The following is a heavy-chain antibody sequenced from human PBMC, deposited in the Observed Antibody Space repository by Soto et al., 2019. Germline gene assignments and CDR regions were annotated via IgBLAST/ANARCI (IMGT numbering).Heavy chain of an antibody. D-gene: IGHD3-9*01. CDR3: AKGDILTGSRQGWDY. V-gene: IGHV3-23*01. Sequence: EVQLLESGGGLVQPGGSLRLSCVASGFTFSSYAMSWVRQAPGRGLECVSSIDGSGAGTYYSDSVRGRFTISRDNSKNTLDLQMDGLRAEDTAVYYCAKGDILTGSRQGWDYWGQGTLVTVSS. CDR2: IDGSGAGT. CDR1: GFTFSSYA. J-gene: IGHJ4*02.